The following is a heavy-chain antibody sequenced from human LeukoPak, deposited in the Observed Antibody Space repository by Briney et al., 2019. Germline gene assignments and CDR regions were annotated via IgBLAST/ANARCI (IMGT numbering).Heavy chain of an antibody. CDR1: GFTFDDYA. J-gene: IGHJ2*01. V-gene: IGHV3-9*01. Sequence: GGSLRLSCAASGFTFDDYAMHWVRQAPGKGLEWVSGISWNSGSIGYADSVKGRFTISRDNAKNSLYLQMNSLRAEDTALYYCAKETERTDYGDYDPSPRGVWYFDLWGRGTLVTVSS. CDR3: AKETERTDYGDYDPSPRGVWYFDL. CDR2: ISWNSGSI. D-gene: IGHD4-17*01.